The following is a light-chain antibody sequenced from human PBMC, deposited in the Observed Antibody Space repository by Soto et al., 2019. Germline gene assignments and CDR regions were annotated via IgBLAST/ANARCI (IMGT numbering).Light chain of an antibody. J-gene: IGLJ2*01. CDR3: CSYAGSYSHVV. Sequence: QSALTQPRSVSESPGQSVTISCTGTSSDVGYYNFVSWYQQHPGKAPKLMIYDVNKRPSGVPDRFSGSKSGNTASLTISGLQAEDEADYYCCSYAGSYSHVVFGGGTKLTVL. CDR2: DVN. V-gene: IGLV2-11*01. CDR1: SSDVGYYNF.